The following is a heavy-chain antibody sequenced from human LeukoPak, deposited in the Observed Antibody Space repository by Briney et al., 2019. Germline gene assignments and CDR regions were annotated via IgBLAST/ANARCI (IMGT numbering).Heavy chain of an antibody. J-gene: IGHJ4*02. CDR2: INPSGGST. D-gene: IGHD2-2*01. V-gene: IGHV1-46*01. CDR3: ARAYCGSTSCPTDY. Sequence: ASVKVSCKASGYTFTGYYIHWVRRAPGQGLEWMGIINPSGGSTSYAQKFQGRVTLTRDTSTSTVYMELSRLRSEDTALYYCARAYCGSTSCPTDYWGQGTLVTVSS. CDR1: GYTFTGYY.